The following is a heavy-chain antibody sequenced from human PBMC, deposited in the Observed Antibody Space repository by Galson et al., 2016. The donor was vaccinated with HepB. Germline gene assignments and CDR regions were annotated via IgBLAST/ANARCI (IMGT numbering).Heavy chain of an antibody. Sequence: CAASGFSFGTSGMSWVRQSPGRGLEWVSGITRDGETTHYADSVRGRFTISRDNSKNMLYLFMNSLRAGDTAVYYCGKHGGFDYWGQGALVTVSS. J-gene: IGHJ4*02. CDR2: ITRDGETT. CDR3: GKHGGFDY. V-gene: IGHV3-23*01. CDR1: GFSFGTSG. D-gene: IGHD3-16*01.